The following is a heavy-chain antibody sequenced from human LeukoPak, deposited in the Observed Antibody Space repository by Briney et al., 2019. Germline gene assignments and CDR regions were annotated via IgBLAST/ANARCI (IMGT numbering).Heavy chain of an antibody. D-gene: IGHD5-18*01. V-gene: IGHV3-21*01. CDR3: ANSYSYTPYMDV. CDR1: GFTFSSYS. Sequence: PGGSLRLSCAASGFTFSSYSMNWVRQAPGKGLEWVSSISSSSSYIYYADSVKGRFTISRDNAKNSLYLQMNSLRGEDTAVYYCANSYSYTPYMDVWGKGTTVTVSS. J-gene: IGHJ6*03. CDR2: ISSSSSYI.